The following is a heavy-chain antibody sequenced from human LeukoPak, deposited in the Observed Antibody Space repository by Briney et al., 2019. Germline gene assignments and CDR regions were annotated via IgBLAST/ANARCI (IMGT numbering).Heavy chain of an antibody. Sequence: GGSLRLSCAASGFTFSSYEMNWVRQAPGKGLEWVSYISSSDSTIYYADSVKGRFTISRDNAKNSLYLQMNSLRAGDTAVYYCAKNIGGFDYWGQGTLVTVSS. D-gene: IGHD4-23*01. V-gene: IGHV3-48*03. J-gene: IGHJ4*02. CDR1: GFTFSSYE. CDR2: ISSSDSTI. CDR3: AKNIGGFDY.